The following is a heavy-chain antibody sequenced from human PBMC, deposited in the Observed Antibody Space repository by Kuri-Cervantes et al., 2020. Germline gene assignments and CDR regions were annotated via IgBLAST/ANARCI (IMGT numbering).Heavy chain of an antibody. CDR2: ISYDGSKK. D-gene: IGHD4/OR15-4a*01. J-gene: IGHJ3*01. CDR3: VRDNSNDYGQDHSFDV. V-gene: IGHV3-30*03. CDR1: GFIFSSYG. Sequence: GESLKISCAVSGFIFSSYGVHWVRQAPGKGLEWVALISYDGSKKYYVDSVKGRCTISRDNSKSALYLRLSSLRAEDTAVYYCVRDNSNDYGQDHSFDVWGQGTVVTVSS.